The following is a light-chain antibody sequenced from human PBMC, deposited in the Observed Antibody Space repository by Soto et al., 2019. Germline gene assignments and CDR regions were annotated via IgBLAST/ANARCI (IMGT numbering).Light chain of an antibody. J-gene: IGLJ1*01. CDR2: EVS. CDR1: SSDVGGYNY. V-gene: IGLV2-14*01. Sequence: QSVLTQPASVSGSPGQSITISCTGTSSDVGGYNYVSWYQHHPGKAPKLMIYEVSNRPSGVSNRFSGSKSGNTASLTISGLQAEYEADYYCSSYTSSHTRVFGTGTKVTVL. CDR3: SSYTSSHTRV.